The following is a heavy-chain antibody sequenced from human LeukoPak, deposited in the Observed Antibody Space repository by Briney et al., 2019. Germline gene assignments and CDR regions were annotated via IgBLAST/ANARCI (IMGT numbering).Heavy chain of an antibody. CDR2: VYYSGST. J-gene: IGHJ4*02. CDR3: ARGLEVFYESSGYSNYFDS. Sequence: ASETLSLTCTVSGGSISSADYHWSWIRQPPGKGLEWIAYVYYSGSTYYNPSLQSRVTISLDTSKSQFSLKLNSVTAADTAVYYCARGLEVFYESSGYSNYFDSWGQGTLVTVSS. V-gene: IGHV4-30-4*01. D-gene: IGHD3-22*01. CDR1: GGSISSADYH.